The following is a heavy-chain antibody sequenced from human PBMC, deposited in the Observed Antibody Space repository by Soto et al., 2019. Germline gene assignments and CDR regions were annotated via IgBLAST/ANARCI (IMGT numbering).Heavy chain of an antibody. V-gene: IGHV3-30*18. Sequence: QVQLVESGGGVVQPGRSLRLSCEASGFTFSSYGMQWVRQAPGKGLEWVAVISYDGSNKYYADSVKGRFTISRDNSKNTLYLQMKSLRAEDTAVYYCAKERTGSGSYYPSCVDVWGKGTTVTVSS. D-gene: IGHD3-10*01. CDR3: AKERTGSGSYYPSCVDV. CDR2: ISYDGSNK. CDR1: GFTFSSYG. J-gene: IGHJ6*04.